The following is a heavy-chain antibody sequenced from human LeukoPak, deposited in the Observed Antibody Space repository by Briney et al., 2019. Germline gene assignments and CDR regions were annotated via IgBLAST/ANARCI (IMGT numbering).Heavy chain of an antibody. CDR1: GFTFSSYR. CDR3: ARGSSFSNY. CDR2: IYSGGST. Sequence: GGSLRLSCAASGFTFSSYRMNWVRQAPGKGLEWVSVIYSGGSTYYADSVKGRFTISRDNSKNTLYLQMNSLRAEDTTFYYCARGSSFSNYWGQGTLVTVSS. V-gene: IGHV3-53*01. D-gene: IGHD2-2*01. J-gene: IGHJ4*02.